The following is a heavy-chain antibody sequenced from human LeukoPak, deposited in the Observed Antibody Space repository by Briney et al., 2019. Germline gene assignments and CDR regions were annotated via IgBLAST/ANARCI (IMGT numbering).Heavy chain of an antibody. V-gene: IGHV3-48*03. Sequence: GGSLRLSCAASGFTFNIYEMNWVRQAPGKGLEWVSYINPGSSNIYYADSVKGRFTISRDDAKNSLSLQMNSLRAEDTAVYYCATSLSSGWGPVNDYWGQGTLVTVSS. D-gene: IGHD6-19*01. CDR3: ATSLSSGWGPVNDY. J-gene: IGHJ4*02. CDR2: INPGSSNI. CDR1: GFTFNIYE.